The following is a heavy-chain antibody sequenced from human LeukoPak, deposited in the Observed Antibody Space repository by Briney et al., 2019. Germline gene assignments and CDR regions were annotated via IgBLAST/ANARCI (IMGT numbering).Heavy chain of an antibody. Sequence: GESLKISCKGSGYRFTTYWIGWVRQMPGKGLEWMGIIYPGDSDTRYSPSFQGQVTISADKSISTAYLQWSSLKASDTAMYYCVRHLYSSSPGMDVWGQGTTVTVSS. V-gene: IGHV5-51*01. J-gene: IGHJ6*02. CDR1: GYRFTTYW. CDR3: VRHLYSSSPGMDV. CDR2: IYPGDSDT. D-gene: IGHD6-13*01.